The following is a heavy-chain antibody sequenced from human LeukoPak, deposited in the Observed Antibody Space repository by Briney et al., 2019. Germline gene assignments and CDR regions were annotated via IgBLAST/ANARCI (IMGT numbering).Heavy chain of an antibody. D-gene: IGHD4-11*01. V-gene: IGHV3-66*01. CDR2: IYSGGST. Sequence: GGLLRLSCVASGSIVSSYYMTWVRQAPGKGLEWVSVIYSGGSTYYAVSVKGRVAISRDNSKNTVFLQMSSVRAEDTAVYYCARSYSNHLFGMDVWGQGTTVT. J-gene: IGHJ6*02. CDR1: GSIVSSYY. CDR3: ARSYSNHLFGMDV.